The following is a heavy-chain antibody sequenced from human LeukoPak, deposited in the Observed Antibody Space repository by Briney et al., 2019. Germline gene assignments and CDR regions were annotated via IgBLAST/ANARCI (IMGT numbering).Heavy chain of an antibody. CDR3: ARGDSSSPSYFDY. D-gene: IGHD6-13*01. CDR1: GFTFSDYY. CDR2: ISSSSSYT. V-gene: IGHV3-11*06. J-gene: IGHJ4*02. Sequence: GGSLRLSCAASGFTFSDYYMSWIRQAPGKGLEWVSYISSSSSYTNYADSVKGRFTISRDNAKNSLYLQMNSLTAEDTAVYYCARGDSSSPSYFDYWGQGTLVTVSS.